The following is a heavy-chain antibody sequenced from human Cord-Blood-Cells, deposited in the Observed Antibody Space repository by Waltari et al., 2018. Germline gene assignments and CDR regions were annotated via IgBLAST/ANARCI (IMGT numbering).Heavy chain of an antibody. Sequence: EVQLVESGGGLVQPGGSLRLSWAASGFPFSSYWMSWVRQAPGKGLEWVANIKQDGSEKYYVDSVKGRFTISRDNAKNSLYLQMNSLRAEDTAVYYCARDLRQFGLDPWGQGTLVTVSS. CDR2: IKQDGSEK. V-gene: IGHV3-7*01. D-gene: IGHD3-16*01. CDR3: ARDLRQFGLDP. CDR1: GFPFSSYW. J-gene: IGHJ5*02.